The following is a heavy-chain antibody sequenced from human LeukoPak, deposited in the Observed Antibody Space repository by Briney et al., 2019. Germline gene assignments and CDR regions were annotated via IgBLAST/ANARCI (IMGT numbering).Heavy chain of an antibody. CDR3: ARHVKGLGLDS. Sequence: SETLSLTCLVSGDSISTFYWSWVRQSPGKGLEWIGHIHVTANSIYSPSLKSRVTMSVDTSTNQFSLKLTSVTAADTAIYYCARHVKGLGLDSWGQGTLVPVSS. CDR1: GDSISTFY. D-gene: IGHD6-19*01. V-gene: IGHV4-59*08. J-gene: IGHJ4*02. CDR2: IHVTANS.